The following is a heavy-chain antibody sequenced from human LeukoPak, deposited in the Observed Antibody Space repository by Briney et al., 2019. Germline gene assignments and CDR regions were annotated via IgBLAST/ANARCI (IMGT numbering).Heavy chain of an antibody. CDR1: GGSISSYY. D-gene: IGHD6-19*01. V-gene: IGHV4-59*08. CDR3: ARLGAYSSGWYDYYYYGMDV. CDR2: IYYSGST. Sequence: SETLSLTCTVSGGSISSYYWSWIRQPPGKGLEGIGYIYYSGSTNYNPSLKSRVTISVDTSKNQFSLKLSSVTAADTAVYYCARLGAYSSGWYDYYYYGMDVWGQGTTVTVSS. J-gene: IGHJ6*02.